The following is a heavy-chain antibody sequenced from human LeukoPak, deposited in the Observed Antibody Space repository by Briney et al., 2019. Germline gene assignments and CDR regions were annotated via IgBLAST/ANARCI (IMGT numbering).Heavy chain of an antibody. CDR3: AREGLVY. CDR2: KNPNSGNS. CDR1: GYTFTNYD. J-gene: IGHJ4*02. V-gene: IGHV1-8*01. Sequence: ASVKVSCKASGYTFTNYDINWVRQATGQGLEWMGYKNPNSGNSAYAQKFQGRVTITTDASITTAYMELSGLRSEDTALYHCAREGLVYWGQGTLVTVSS.